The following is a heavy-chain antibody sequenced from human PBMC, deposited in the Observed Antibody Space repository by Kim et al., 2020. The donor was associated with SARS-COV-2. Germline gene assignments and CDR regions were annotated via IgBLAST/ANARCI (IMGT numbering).Heavy chain of an antibody. CDR1: GFTFSDYY. CDR3: ARFPDHAQGMLNNWFDP. CDR2: ISSSSSYT. Sequence: GGSLRLSCAASGFTFSDYYMSWIRQAPGKGLEWVSYISSSSSYTNYADSVKGRFTISRDNAKNSLYLQMNSLRAEVTAVYYCARFPDHAQGMLNNWFDPWGQGTLGTVSS. D-gene: IGHD2-8*01. V-gene: IGHV3-11*03. J-gene: IGHJ5*02.